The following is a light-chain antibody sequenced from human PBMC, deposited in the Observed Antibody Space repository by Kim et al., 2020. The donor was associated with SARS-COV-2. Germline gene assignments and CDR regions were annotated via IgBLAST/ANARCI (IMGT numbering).Light chain of an antibody. J-gene: IGLJ2*01. CDR3: NSRDSSGNVV. Sequence: SSELTQDPAVSVALGQTIRITCQGDSLRSYYASWYQQKQGQAPVLVIYGKNNRPSGIPDRFSGSSSGNTASLTITGAQAEDEADYYCNSRDSSGNVVFGGGTQLTVL. V-gene: IGLV3-19*01. CDR2: GKN. CDR1: SLRSYY.